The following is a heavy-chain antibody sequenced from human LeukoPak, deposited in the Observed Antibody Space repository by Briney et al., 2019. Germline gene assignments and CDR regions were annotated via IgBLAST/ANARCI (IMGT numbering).Heavy chain of an antibody. V-gene: IGHV4-59*01. CDR1: GGSISSYY. CDR3: ARHESGRHYYYMDV. J-gene: IGHJ6*03. CDR2: IYYSGST. Sequence: SETLSLTCTVSGGSISSYYWSWIRQPPGKGLEWIGYIYYSGSTNYNPSLKSRVTISVDTSKNQFSLKLSSVTAADTAVYYCARHESGRHYYYMDVWGKGTTVTVSS. D-gene: IGHD3-10*01.